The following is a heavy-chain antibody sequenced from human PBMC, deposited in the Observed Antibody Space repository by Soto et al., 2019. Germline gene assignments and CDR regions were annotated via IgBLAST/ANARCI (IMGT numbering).Heavy chain of an antibody. Sequence: ASVKVSCKASGYTFTSYGISWVRQAPGQGLEWMGWISAYNGNTNYAQKLQGRVTMTTDTSTSTAYMELRSLRSDDTAVYYCAREGCSGGSCYPYYYYYYGMDVWGQGTTVTVSS. D-gene: IGHD2-15*01. V-gene: IGHV1-18*01. CDR3: AREGCSGGSCYPYYYYYYGMDV. CDR1: GYTFTSYG. CDR2: ISAYNGNT. J-gene: IGHJ6*02.